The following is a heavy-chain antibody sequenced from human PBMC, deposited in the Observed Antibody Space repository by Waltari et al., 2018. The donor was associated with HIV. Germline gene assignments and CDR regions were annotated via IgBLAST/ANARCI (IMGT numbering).Heavy chain of an antibody. D-gene: IGHD6-6*01. CDR3: ARVSSSSYWYFDL. Sequence: EVQLVESGGGLVQPGGSLRLPFAASGFTFSSYELHWVRQATGKGLEWVSAIGTAGDTYYPGSVKGRFTISRENAKNSLYLQMNSLRAGDTAVYYCARVSSSSYWYFDLWGRGTLVTVSS. CDR1: GFTFSSYE. CDR2: IGTAGDT. J-gene: IGHJ2*01. V-gene: IGHV3-13*01.